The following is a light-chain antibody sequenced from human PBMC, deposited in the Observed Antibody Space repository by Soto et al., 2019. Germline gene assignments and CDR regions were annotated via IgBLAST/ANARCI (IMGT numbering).Light chain of an antibody. Sequence: AIEMTRSSSSLSASLGERVTITCRASQGIRNDLGWYQQKPGKAPKLLIYAASSLQSGVPSRFSGSGSGTDFTLTISSLQAEDFANQYCQQVKSFLPLTFGGGTKVDIK. CDR2: AAS. CDR3: QQVKSFLPLT. J-gene: IGKJ4*01. CDR1: QGIRND. V-gene: IGKV1-6*01.